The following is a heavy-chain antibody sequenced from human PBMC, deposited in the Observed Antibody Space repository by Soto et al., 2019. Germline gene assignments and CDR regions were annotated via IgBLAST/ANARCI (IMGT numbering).Heavy chain of an antibody. D-gene: IGHD6-19*01. CDR1: GGSISSYY. CDR3: ARDSGYSSGRRDY. V-gene: IGHV4-59*01. CDR2: IYYSGST. J-gene: IGHJ4*02. Sequence: QVQLQESGPGLVKPSETLSLTCTVSGGSISSYYWSWIRQPPGKGLEWIGYIYYSGSTNYNPSLKSRVTISVDTYKNQFSLKLSSVNAADTAVYYCARDSGYSSGRRDYWGQGTLVTVSS.